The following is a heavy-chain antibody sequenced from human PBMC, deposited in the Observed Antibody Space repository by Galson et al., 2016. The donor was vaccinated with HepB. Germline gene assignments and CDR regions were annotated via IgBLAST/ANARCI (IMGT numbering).Heavy chain of an antibody. Sequence: ETLSLTCAVSGASISRSNWWSWVRQPPGKGLEWVGEIYHNGNTNYNPSPKSRVTISVDKSKNQFSLKLSSLTAADTAVYYCARVDSGVIILYYYYRLDVWGQGTTVTVSS. CDR1: GASISRSNW. J-gene: IGHJ6*02. D-gene: IGHD3-10*01. CDR3: ARVDSGVIILYYYYRLDV. CDR2: IYHNGNT. V-gene: IGHV4-4*02.